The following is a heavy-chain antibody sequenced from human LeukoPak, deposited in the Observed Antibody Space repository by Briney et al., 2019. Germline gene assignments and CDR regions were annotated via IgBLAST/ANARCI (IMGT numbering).Heavy chain of an antibody. D-gene: IGHD3-10*01. J-gene: IGHJ4*02. CDR2: ISGHSGNT. CDR3: AREGYYYGSGSYFDY. Sequence: ASVKVSCKASGYIFSNYGITWVRQAPGHGLEWMGWISGHSGNTNYAQKFQDRATMTTDTSTSTAYMELRSLRFDDTAVYYCAREGYYYGSGSYFDYWGQGTLVTVSS. CDR1: GYIFSNYG. V-gene: IGHV1-18*01.